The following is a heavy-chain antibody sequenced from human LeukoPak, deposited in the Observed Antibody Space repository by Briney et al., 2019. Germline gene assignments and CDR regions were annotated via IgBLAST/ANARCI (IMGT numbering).Heavy chain of an antibody. CDR2: IYYSGST. V-gene: IGHV4-59*01. CDR3: ARAYSSSWYWNWFDP. Sequence: PSETLSLTCTVSGGSISSYYWSWIRQPPGKGLEGIGYIYYSGSTNYNPSLTSRVTISVDTSKNQFSLRLSSVTAADTAVYYCARAYSSSWYWNWFDPWGQGTLVTVSS. CDR1: GGSISSYY. D-gene: IGHD6-13*01. J-gene: IGHJ5*02.